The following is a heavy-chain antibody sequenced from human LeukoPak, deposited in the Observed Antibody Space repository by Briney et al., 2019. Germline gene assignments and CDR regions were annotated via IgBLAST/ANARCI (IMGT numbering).Heavy chain of an antibody. D-gene: IGHD6-19*01. CDR3: AREASSGWYKDDAFDI. CDR1: GYTFTSYA. CDR2: INTNTGNP. V-gene: IGHV7-4-1*02. J-gene: IGHJ3*02. Sequence: ASVKVSCKASGYTFTSYAMNWVRQAPGQGLEWTGSINTNTGNPTYAQGFTGRFVFSLDTSVSTAYLQISSLKAEDTAVYYCAREASSGWYKDDAFDIWGQGTMVTVSS.